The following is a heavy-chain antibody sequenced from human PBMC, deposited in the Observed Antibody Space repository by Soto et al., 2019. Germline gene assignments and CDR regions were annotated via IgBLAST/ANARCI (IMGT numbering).Heavy chain of an antibody. V-gene: IGHV3-21*01. J-gene: IGHJ4*02. CDR2: ISSSSSYV. CDR1: GFTFSSYS. Sequence: GGSLRLSCAASGFTFSSYSMNWVRQAPGKGLEWVSSISSSSSYVYYADSVKGRFTISRDNAKNSLYLQMNSLRAEDTAVYYCARGWSSSWPLDYWGQGTLVTVSS. CDR3: ARGWSSSWPLDY. D-gene: IGHD6-13*01.